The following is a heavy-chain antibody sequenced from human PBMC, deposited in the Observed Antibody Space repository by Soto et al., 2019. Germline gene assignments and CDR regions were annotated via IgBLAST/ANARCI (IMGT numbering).Heavy chain of an antibody. CDR3: VRDGGGATADYYYGMDV. V-gene: IGHV3-21*01. D-gene: IGHD1-26*01. CDR1: GFTFSSYS. Sequence: GGSLRLSCAASGFTFSSYSMNWVRQAPGKGLEWVSFISNSGSYIFNGDSVKGRFSISRDNAKNSLYLQMNSLRAEDTGVYYCVRDGGGATADYYYGMDVWGQGTTVTVSS. CDR2: ISNSGSYI. J-gene: IGHJ6*02.